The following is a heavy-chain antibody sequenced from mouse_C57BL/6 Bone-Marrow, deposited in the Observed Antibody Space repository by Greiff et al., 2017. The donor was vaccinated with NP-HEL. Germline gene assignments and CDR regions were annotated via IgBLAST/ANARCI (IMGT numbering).Heavy chain of an antibody. J-gene: IGHJ3*01. Sequence: LVESGAELASPGASVTLSCKASGYTFTDHIMNWVKKRPGQGLEWIGRIYPVSGATNYNQKFMGKATFSVDRSSSTVYMVLNSLTSEDPAVYYCYYYGSSYLAYWGQGTLVTVSA. CDR2: IYPVSGAT. CDR1: GYTFTDHI. D-gene: IGHD1-1*01. V-gene: IGHV1-11*01. CDR3: YYYGSSYLAY.